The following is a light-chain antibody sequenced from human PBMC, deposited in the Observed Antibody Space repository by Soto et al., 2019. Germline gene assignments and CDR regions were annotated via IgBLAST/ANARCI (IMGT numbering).Light chain of an antibody. Sequence: DIQMTQSPSSLSASVGDRDTITCRASQGISSHLAWFQQKPGTAPKSLIYAASSLLNGVPSKFSGSGSGTDFTLTISSLQPEDFSTYYCQQYNSYPITFGQGTRLEIK. CDR2: AAS. CDR3: QQYNSYPIT. V-gene: IGKV1-16*02. CDR1: QGISSH. J-gene: IGKJ5*01.